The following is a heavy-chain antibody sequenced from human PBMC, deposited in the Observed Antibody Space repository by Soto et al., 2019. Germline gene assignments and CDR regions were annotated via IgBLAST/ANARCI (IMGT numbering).Heavy chain of an antibody. CDR3: ARDSGYLSYGDTSAFDI. CDR2: IYYSGST. J-gene: IGHJ3*02. V-gene: IGHV4-59*01. D-gene: IGHD4-17*01. CDR1: GGSISSYY. Sequence: SETLSLTCTVSGGSISSYYWSWIRQPPGKGLEWIGYIYYSGSTNYNPSLKSRVTISVDTSKNQFSLKLSSVTAADTAVYYCARDSGYLSYGDTSAFDIWGQGTMVT.